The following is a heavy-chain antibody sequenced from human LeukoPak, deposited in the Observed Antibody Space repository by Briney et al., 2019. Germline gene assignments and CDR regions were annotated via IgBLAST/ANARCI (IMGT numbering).Heavy chain of an antibody. Sequence: SVKVSCKASGGTFSNYAISWVRQAPGQGLEWMGGFIPIFVTPTYAQKFQGRLTITADESTSTSYMELSSLSSEDTAVYFCARDPINLYASGSSVDDFFDLWGQGTLVTVS. CDR2: FIPIFVTP. J-gene: IGHJ4*02. D-gene: IGHD3-10*01. CDR3: ARDPINLYASGSSVDDFFDL. CDR1: GGTFSNYA. V-gene: IGHV1-69*13.